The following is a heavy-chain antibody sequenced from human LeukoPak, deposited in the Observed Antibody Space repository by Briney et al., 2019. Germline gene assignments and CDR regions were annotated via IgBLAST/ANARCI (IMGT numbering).Heavy chain of an antibody. CDR2: IYHSGST. CDR1: DFSISSSYY. CDR3: ARGPWYTSSSWFEP. D-gene: IGHD6-6*01. J-gene: IGHJ5*02. V-gene: IGHV4-38-2*01. Sequence: SETLSLTCAVSDFSISSSYYWGWIRQPPGKGLEWIGSIYHSGSTYYNSSLKSRVTISIDTSKNHFSLNLISVTVADTAVYYCARGPWYTSSSWFEPWGQGTLVTVSS.